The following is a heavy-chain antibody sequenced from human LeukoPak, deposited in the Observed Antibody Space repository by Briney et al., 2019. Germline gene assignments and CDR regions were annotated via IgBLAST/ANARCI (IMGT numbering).Heavy chain of an antibody. D-gene: IGHD2-2*01. CDR3: ARDRGVGQYGYFDY. CDR2: ISGTGGST. V-gene: IGHV3-23*01. Sequence: HSGGSLRLSCAASGFTFSTYAMSWVRQAPGKGLEWVSAISGTGGSTYYADSVKGRFTISRDNSKNTLYLQMNSLRAEDTAVYYCARDRGVGQYGYFDYWGQGTLVTVSS. CDR1: GFTFSTYA. J-gene: IGHJ4*02.